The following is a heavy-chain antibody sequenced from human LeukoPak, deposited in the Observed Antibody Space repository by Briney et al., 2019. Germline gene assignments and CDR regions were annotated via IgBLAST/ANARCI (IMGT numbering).Heavy chain of an antibody. V-gene: IGHV3-48*01. Sequence: GGSLRLSCAASGFTFNNVWMNWVRQAPGKGLEWVSYISSSGSTIYYADSVKGRFTISRDNSKNTLYLQMNSLRAEDTAVYYCARAERYSSSPFDYWGQGTLVTVSS. J-gene: IGHJ4*02. CDR2: ISSSGSTI. CDR1: GFTFNNVW. D-gene: IGHD6-13*01. CDR3: ARAERYSSSPFDY.